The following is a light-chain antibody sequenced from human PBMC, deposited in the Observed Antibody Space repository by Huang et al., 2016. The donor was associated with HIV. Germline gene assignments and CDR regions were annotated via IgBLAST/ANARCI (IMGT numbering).Light chain of an antibody. CDR2: GAS. V-gene: IGKV3-15*01. Sequence: EIVMTQSPATLSVSPGERATLSCRASQSVSSNLAWYQPKPGQAPRLLIYGASTRATGSPDRFSGSGSGTEFTLTLSSLQSEDFAVYYCQQYNNWPPLTFGGGTKVEIK. J-gene: IGKJ4*01. CDR1: QSVSSN. CDR3: QQYNNWPPLT.